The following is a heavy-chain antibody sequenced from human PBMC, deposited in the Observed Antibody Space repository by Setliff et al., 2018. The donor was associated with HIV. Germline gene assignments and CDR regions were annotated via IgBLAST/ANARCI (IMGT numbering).Heavy chain of an antibody. V-gene: IGHV4-4*07. CDR2: IYTSGST. CDR3: AREGMYYYDTSGHPQGFDY. J-gene: IGHJ4*02. Sequence: TLSLTCTVSGGSISSYYWSWIRQPAGKGLEWIGRIYTSGSTYYNPSLKSRVTISLGTSRWQFSLTLNSVSAADTAVYFCAREGMYYYDTSGHPQGFDYWGQGTLVTVSS. D-gene: IGHD3-22*01. CDR1: GGSISSYY.